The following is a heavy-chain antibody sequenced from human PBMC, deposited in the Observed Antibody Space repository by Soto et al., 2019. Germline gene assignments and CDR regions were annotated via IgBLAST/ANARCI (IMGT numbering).Heavy chain of an antibody. J-gene: IGHJ4*02. CDR1: GFTFRSYS. Sequence: GGCLRLSGSAAGFTFRSYSMNWVRQAPGNVLEWVSSISSSSSYIYYADSVKGRFTISRDNAKNSLYLQMNSLRAEDTAVYYCARDLAGWLQTRASPGLGYWGQGTLVTVPS. CDR3: ARDLAGWLQTRASPGLGY. CDR2: ISSSSSYI. V-gene: IGHV3-21*01. D-gene: IGHD5-12*01.